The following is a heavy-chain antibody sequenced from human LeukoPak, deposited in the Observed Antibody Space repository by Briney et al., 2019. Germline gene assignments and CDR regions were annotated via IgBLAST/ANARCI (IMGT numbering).Heavy chain of an antibody. CDR2: IRYDGSNK. V-gene: IGHV3-30*02. CDR3: ARKWVRYCSGGSCPHFDY. CDR1: GFTFSSYG. D-gene: IGHD2-15*01. Sequence: GGSLRLSCAASGFTFSSYGMHWVRQAPGKGLEWVAFIRYDGSNKYYADSVKGRFTISRDNSKNTLYLPMNSLRAEDTAVYYCARKWVRYCSGGSCPHFDYWGQGTLVTVSS. J-gene: IGHJ4*02.